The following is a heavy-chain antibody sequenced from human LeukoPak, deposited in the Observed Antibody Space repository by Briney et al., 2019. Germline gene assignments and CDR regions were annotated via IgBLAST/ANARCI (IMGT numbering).Heavy chain of an antibody. D-gene: IGHD3-3*01. V-gene: IGHV3-23*01. Sequence: GGSLRLSCAASGFSFSNYAMSWVRQAPGKGLEWVSTISQSGDVTYDADSARGRFTISRDNPRNTLYLQMNSLRAEDTAVYYCAKDLRPYDFWSGPFDYWGQGTLVTVSS. CDR3: AKDLRPYDFWSGPFDY. CDR1: GFSFSNYA. J-gene: IGHJ4*02. CDR2: ISQSGDVT.